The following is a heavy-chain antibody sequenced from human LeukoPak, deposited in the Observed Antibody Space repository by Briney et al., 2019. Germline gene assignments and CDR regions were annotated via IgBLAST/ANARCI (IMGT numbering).Heavy chain of an antibody. CDR3: ARDRYGDKAFDI. V-gene: IGHV3-13*01. D-gene: IGHD4-17*01. Sequence: PGGSLRLSCAASGFTFSSYDMHWVRQATGKGLEWVSAIGTAGDTYYPGSVKGRFTISRENARNSLYLQMNSLRAGDTAVYYCARDRYGDKAFDIWGQGTMVTVSS. CDR2: IGTAGDT. J-gene: IGHJ3*02. CDR1: GFTFSSYD.